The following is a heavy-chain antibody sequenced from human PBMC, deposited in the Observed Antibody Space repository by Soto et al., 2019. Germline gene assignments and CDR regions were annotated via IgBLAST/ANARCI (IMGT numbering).Heavy chain of an antibody. CDR2: ISGSDGKT. Sequence: GGSLRLSCAASGLSFGSYALSWVRQAPGKGLEWVSTISGSDGKTFYADSVKGRFSISRDTSQSTLYLQMNSLRADDTAMYYCALWSYLDYWGEGTRVTVSS. CDR3: ALWSYLDY. V-gene: IGHV3-23*01. J-gene: IGHJ4*02. CDR1: GLSFGSYA. D-gene: IGHD3-3*01.